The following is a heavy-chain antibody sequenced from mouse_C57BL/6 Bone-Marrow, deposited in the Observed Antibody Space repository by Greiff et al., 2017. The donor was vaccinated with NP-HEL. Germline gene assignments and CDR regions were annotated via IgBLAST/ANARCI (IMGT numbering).Heavy chain of an antibody. Sequence: QVQLQQSGAELARPGASVKLSCKASGYTFTSYGISWVKQRTGQGLEWIGEIYPRSGNTYYNEKFKGKATLTADKSSSTAYMELRSLTSEDSAVYFCARRVRFYSTVVADYFDYWGQGTTLTVSS. D-gene: IGHD1-1*01. J-gene: IGHJ2*01. V-gene: IGHV1-81*01. CDR1: GYTFTSYG. CDR3: ARRVRFYSTVVADYFDY. CDR2: IYPRSGNT.